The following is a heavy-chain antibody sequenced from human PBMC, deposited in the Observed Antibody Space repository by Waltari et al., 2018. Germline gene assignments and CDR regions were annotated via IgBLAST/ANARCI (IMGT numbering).Heavy chain of an antibody. V-gene: IGHV1-2*02. J-gene: IGHJ4*02. CDR1: GYXFTGYX. CDR3: ARDTVXXVAALDY. CDR2: INPNSGGX. D-gene: IGHD6-19*01. Sequence: QVQLVQSGAEVKXPGASVKVSCXASGYXFTGYXMHWVRQAPGQGLEWMGWINPNSGGXNYAQKFQGRVTXTRXTSXXXAXMELSRLXXXDTAXYYCARDTVXXVAALDYXGQGTLVTVXS.